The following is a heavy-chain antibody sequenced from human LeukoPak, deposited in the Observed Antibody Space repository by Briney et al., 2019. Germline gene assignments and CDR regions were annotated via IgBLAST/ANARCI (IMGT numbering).Heavy chain of an antibody. D-gene: IGHD6-13*01. CDR3: AKDAGSSWSFDY. J-gene: IGHJ4*02. CDR1: GFTFSSYA. Sequence: PGGSLRLSCAASGFTFSSYAMHWVRQAPGKGLEWVAVISYDGSNKYYADSVKGRFTISRDNSKNTLYLQMNSLRVEDTAVYYCAKDAGSSWSFDYWGQGTLVTVSS. V-gene: IGHV3-30-3*01. CDR2: ISYDGSNK.